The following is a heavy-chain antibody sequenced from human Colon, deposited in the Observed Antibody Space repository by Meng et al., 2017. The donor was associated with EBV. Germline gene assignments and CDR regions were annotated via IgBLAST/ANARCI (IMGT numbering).Heavy chain of an antibody. CDR3: ARVGAYCGGDCYHPR. CDR2: IYHSGST. CDR1: GGSRISRNW. D-gene: IGHD2-21*02. J-gene: IGHJ4*02. Sequence: QAQAHEVGPGLVEPWRTLSRTCSVPGGSRISRNWWSWVRQPPGKGLEWIGEIYHSGSTNYNPSLKSRVTISVDESKNQFSLRLSSVTAADTAVYYCARVGAYCGGDCYHPRWGQGTLVTVSS. V-gene: IGHV4-4*02.